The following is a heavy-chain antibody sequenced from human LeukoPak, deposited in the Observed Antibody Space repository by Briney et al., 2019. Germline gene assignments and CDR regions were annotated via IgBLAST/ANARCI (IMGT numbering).Heavy chain of an antibody. J-gene: IGHJ6*04. V-gene: IGHV1-8*03. Sequence: ASVKVSCKASGYTFTNYDINWVRQATGQGLEWMGWMNPNSGNTRYAQKFQGRVTITTDTSTSTAYSELSSLRSDDTAVYYCAKKAPEPKWAYYYYCMDIWGKGNTVTVSS. D-gene: IGHD1-14*01. CDR1: GYTFTNYD. CDR2: MNPNSGNT. CDR3: AKKAPEPKWAYYYYCMDI.